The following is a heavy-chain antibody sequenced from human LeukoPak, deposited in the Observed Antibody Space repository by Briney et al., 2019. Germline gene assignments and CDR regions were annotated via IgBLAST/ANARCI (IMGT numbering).Heavy chain of an antibody. J-gene: IGHJ4*02. CDR1: GFPFSSYW. Sequence: GSLRLSCVASGFPFSSYWMTWIRQPPGKGLEWIGEINHSGSTNYNPSLKSRVTISVDTSKNQFSLKLSSVTAADTAVYYCARGNFYGGNSKGVFGYWGQGTLVTVSS. D-gene: IGHD4-23*01. CDR3: ARGNFYGGNSKGVFGY. CDR2: INHSGST. V-gene: IGHV4-34*01.